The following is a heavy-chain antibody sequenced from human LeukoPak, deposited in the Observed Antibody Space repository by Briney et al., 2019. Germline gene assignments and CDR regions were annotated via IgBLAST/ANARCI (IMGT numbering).Heavy chain of an antibody. CDR1: GYSFTSYW. CDR3: ARQTPPHIVVVPAHSYGMDV. V-gene: IGHV5-51*01. D-gene: IGHD2-2*01. Sequence: GESLQISCKGSGYSFTSYWIGWVRQMPGKGLEWMGIIYPGDSDTRYSPSFQGQVTISADKSISTAYLQWSSLKASDTAMYYCARQTPPHIVVVPAHSYGMDVWGQGTTVTVSS. J-gene: IGHJ6*02. CDR2: IYPGDSDT.